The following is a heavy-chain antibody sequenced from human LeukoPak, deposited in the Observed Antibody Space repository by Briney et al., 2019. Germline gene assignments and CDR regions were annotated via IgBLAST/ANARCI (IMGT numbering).Heavy chain of an antibody. Sequence: SETLSLTCTISGGSISSSSYNWGWIRQTPGTGLEWIGSIDNSGTTYFNPSLKSRVTISVDTSKDQFSLKLSSVTAADTAVYFCVRPPGIAAAWFDPWGQGTLVTVSS. CDR2: IDNSGTT. D-gene: IGHD6-13*01. CDR3: VRPPGIAAAWFDP. J-gene: IGHJ5*02. CDR1: GGSISSSSYN. V-gene: IGHV4-39*01.